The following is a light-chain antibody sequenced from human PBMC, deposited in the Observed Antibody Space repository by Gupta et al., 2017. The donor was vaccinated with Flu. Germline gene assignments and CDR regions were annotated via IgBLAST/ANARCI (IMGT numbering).Light chain of an antibody. J-gene: IGKJ1*01. Sequence: DIVMTQSPLSLAVTPGEPASISCRSSQSLLNYKGYNHLDWYLQKPGQSPQLLIYLGSNRASGVPDRFSGSGSGSDFTLKISRVDAEDVGVYYCRRGLQTPWTFGQGTKVEVK. CDR2: LGS. CDR1: QSLLNYKGYNH. CDR3: RRGLQTPWT. V-gene: IGKV2-28*01.